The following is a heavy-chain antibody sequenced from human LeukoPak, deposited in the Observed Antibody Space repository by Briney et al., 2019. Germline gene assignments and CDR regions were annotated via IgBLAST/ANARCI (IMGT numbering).Heavy chain of an antibody. CDR3: ARLDYGGTDAFDI. J-gene: IGHJ3*02. V-gene: IGHV4-4*02. CDR1: GGAISSSNW. Sequence: SGTLSLTCAVSGGAISSSNWWSWVRQPPGKGLEWIGEILHGGSTNYNPSLKSRVTISGDKSRNQFSLKLSSVTAADTAMYYCARLDYGGTDAFDIWGQGTMVTVSS. D-gene: IGHD4-23*01. CDR2: ILHGGST.